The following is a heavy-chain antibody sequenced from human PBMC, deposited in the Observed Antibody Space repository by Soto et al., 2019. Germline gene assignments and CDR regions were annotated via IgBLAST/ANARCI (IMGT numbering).Heavy chain of an antibody. J-gene: IGHJ2*01. D-gene: IGHD1-26*01. V-gene: IGHV1-69*01. CDR3: ARDRGWELPNWYFDL. CDR2: IIPIFVTA. Sequence: QVQLVQSGAEVKKPGSSVKVSCKASGGTFSSYAISWVRQAPGQGLEWMGGIIPIFVTANYAQKFQGRVTITADESTSTAYMELSSLRSEDTAVYYCARDRGWELPNWYFDLWGRGTLVTVSS. CDR1: GGTFSSYA.